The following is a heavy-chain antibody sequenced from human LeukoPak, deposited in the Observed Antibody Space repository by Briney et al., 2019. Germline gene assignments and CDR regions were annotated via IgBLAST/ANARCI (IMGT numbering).Heavy chain of an antibody. D-gene: IGHD2-15*01. CDR2: INPNSGGT. J-gene: IGHJ5*02. CDR1: GYTFTGYY. CDR3: ARGKGSKGYCSGGSCYSLDP. Sequence: ASVKVSCKASGYTFTGYYMHWVRQAPGQGLEWMGWINPNSGGTNYAQKFQGWVTMTRDTSISTAYMELSRLRSDDTAVYYCARGKGSKGYCSGGSCYSLDPWGQGTLVTVSS. V-gene: IGHV1-2*04.